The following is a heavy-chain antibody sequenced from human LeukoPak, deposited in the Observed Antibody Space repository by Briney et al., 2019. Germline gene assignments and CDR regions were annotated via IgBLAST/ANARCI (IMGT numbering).Heavy chain of an antibody. D-gene: IGHD3-22*01. Sequence: GGSLRLSCAASGFTSSSYSMNWVRQAPGKGLEWVSSISSSSSYIYYADSVKGRFTISRDNAKNSLYLQMNSLRAEDTAVYYCASDYYDSSGYYNWFDPWGQGTLVTVSS. V-gene: IGHV3-21*01. J-gene: IGHJ5*02. CDR1: GFTSSSYS. CDR3: ASDYYDSSGYYNWFDP. CDR2: ISSSSSYI.